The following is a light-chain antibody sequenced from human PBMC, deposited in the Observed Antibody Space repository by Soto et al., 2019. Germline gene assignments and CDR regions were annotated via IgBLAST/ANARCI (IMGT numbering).Light chain of an antibody. CDR1: QSVSSN. CDR2: GAS. Sequence: EIVMTQSPATLSVSPGERATLSCRASQSVSSNLAWYQQKPGQAPRLLIYGASTRATGIPARFSGSGSGTEFTLTISSLQSEDVAVYYCQHYNNCPRTFGQGTKVEIK. CDR3: QHYNNCPRT. V-gene: IGKV3-15*01. J-gene: IGKJ1*01.